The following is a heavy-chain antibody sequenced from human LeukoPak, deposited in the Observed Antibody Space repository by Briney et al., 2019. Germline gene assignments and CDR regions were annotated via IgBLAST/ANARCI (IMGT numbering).Heavy chain of an antibody. Sequence: SETLSLTCTVSGGSISSYYWSWIRQPLGKGLEWIGYIYYSGSTNYNPSLKSRVTISVDTSKNQFSLKLSSVTAADTAIYYCARDERLLSFLKWGQGTLVTVSS. D-gene: IGHD3-3*01. V-gene: IGHV4-59*01. CDR1: GGSISSYY. J-gene: IGHJ4*02. CDR2: IYYSGST. CDR3: ARDERLLSFLK.